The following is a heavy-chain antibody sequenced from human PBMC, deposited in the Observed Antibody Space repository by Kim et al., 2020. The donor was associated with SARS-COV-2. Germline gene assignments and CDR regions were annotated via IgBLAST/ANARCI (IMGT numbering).Heavy chain of an antibody. D-gene: IGHD6-13*01. CDR3: ARLVQYSGRVNDSFAI. CDR2: MYYRGNT. V-gene: IGHV4-39*01. Sequence: SETLSLTCIVSGDSISSSSYYWGWIRQPPGAGLEWIVIMYYRGNTLYYPSLKSRITISTDTSKNQLSLNLRSVTAADTALYYCARLVQYSGRVNDSFAIWGQGTMVTVSS. CDR1: GDSISSSSYY. J-gene: IGHJ3*02.